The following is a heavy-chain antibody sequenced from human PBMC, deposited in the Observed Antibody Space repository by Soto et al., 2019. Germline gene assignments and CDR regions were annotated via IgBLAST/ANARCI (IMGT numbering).Heavy chain of an antibody. CDR1: GGTFSSHA. J-gene: IGHJ6*02. CDR2: IIPFFKAT. CDR3: ARDVPINYYDGTFSYSAMDV. Sequence: QVQLVQSGAEVKKPGSSVKVSCKASGGTFSSHAISWVRQAPGQGLEWMGGIIPFFKATNYAQKFQGRVTITADDSTSTAYMDLYSLRSEDTAVYYCARDVPINYYDGTFSYSAMDVWVQGTTVTVSS. D-gene: IGHD3-16*01. V-gene: IGHV1-69*01.